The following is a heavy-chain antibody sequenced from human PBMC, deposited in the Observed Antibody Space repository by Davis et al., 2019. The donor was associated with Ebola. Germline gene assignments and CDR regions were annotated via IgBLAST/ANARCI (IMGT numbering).Heavy chain of an antibody. V-gene: IGHV6-1*01. J-gene: IGHJ4*02. D-gene: IGHD3-10*01. CDR2: TYYNSKWYN. Sequence: HSQTLSLTRAISGDSVSVNSGGWNWIRQSPSRGLEWLGRTYYNSKWYNDYAVSVKSRITINPDTSRNHFSLQVNSVTPEDTAVYYCARGWFRGSFDYWGQGTPVTVSS. CDR3: ARGWFRGSFDY. CDR1: GDSVSVNSGG.